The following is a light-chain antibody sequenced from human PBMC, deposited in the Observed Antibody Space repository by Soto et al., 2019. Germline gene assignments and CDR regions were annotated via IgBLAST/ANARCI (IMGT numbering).Light chain of an antibody. CDR2: SNN. J-gene: IGLJ3*02. CDR3: AAWDDSLNGPV. CDR1: SSNIGSNT. Sequence: QPVLTQPPSASGTPGQRVTISCYGSSSNIGSNTVNWYQQLPGTAPKLLIYSNNQRPSGVPDRFSGSKSGTSASLAISGLQSEDEADYYCAAWDDSLNGPVFGGGTQLTVL. V-gene: IGLV1-44*01.